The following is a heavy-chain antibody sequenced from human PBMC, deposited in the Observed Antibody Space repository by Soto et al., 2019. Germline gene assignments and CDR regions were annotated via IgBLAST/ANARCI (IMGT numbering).Heavy chain of an antibody. J-gene: IGHJ5*02. V-gene: IGHV1-69*13. Sequence: ASVKVSCKASGGTFSSYAISWVRQAPGQGLEWMGGIIPIFGTANYAQKFQGRVTITADESTSTAYMELSSLRSEDTAVYYCASSGWDSNYDIGDIYGNWFDPWGQGTLVTVSS. CDR3: ASSGWDSNYDIGDIYGNWFDP. CDR1: GGTFSSYA. CDR2: IIPIFGTA. D-gene: IGHD4-4*01.